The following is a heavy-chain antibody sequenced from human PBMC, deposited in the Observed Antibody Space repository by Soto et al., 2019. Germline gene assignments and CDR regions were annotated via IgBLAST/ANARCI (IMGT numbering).Heavy chain of an antibody. CDR2: IYYSGST. V-gene: IGHV4-59*01. CDR1: GGSISSYY. J-gene: IGHJ4*02. Sequence: SETLSLTCTVSGGSISSYYWSWIRQPPGKGLEWIGYIYYSGSTNYNPSLKSRATISVDTSKNQFSLKLSSVTAADTAVYYCAREIRVGEWLLFGYFDYWGQGTLVTVSS. CDR3: AREIRVGEWLLFGYFDY. D-gene: IGHD3-3*01.